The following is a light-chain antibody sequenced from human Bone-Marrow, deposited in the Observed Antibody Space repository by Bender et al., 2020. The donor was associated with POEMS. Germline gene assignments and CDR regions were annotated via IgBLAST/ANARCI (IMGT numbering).Light chain of an antibody. CDR3: QSYDSSNPNVV. Sequence: FILTQPHSVSESPGKTVTISCTRSSGTIASSYVQWFQQRPGSSPTTVIYEDNQRPSGVPDRFSDSIDTSSNSASLTVSGLKTEDEADYYCQSYDSSNPNVVFGGGTKLTVL. CDR2: EDN. CDR1: SGTIASSY. J-gene: IGLJ2*01. V-gene: IGLV6-57*01.